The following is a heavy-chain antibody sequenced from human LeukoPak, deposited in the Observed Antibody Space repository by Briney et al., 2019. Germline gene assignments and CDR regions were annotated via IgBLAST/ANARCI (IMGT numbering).Heavy chain of an antibody. CDR3: AKDLGLRAYHYCGMDV. CDR2: ISYDGSNK. Sequence: PGGTLRLYCAASGFTLSSDAMDWLREDPGKGLEGVAVISYDGSNKYYAASVKGRFTISRDNSKTTLYLQMNSLRAEDTAVYYCAKDLGLRAYHYCGMDVWGQGTTVTVSS. J-gene: IGHJ6*02. V-gene: IGHV3-30-3*01. CDR1: GFTLSSDA. D-gene: IGHD3-10*01.